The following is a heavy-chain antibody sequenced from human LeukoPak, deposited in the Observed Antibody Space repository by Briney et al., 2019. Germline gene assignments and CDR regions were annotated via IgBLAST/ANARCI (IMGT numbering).Heavy chain of an antibody. V-gene: IGHV4-4*02. CDR3: AYSNSSSLSINFDY. Sequence: SETLSLTCAVSGGSISSSNWWSWVRQPPEKGLEWIGEIYHSGSTNYNPSLKSRVTISVDTSKNQFSLKLSSVTAADTAVYYCAYSNSSSLSINFDYWGQGTLVTVSS. CDR1: GGSISSSNW. D-gene: IGHD6-13*01. J-gene: IGHJ4*02. CDR2: IYHSGST.